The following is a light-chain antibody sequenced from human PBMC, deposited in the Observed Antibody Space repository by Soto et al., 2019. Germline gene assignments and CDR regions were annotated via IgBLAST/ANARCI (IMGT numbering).Light chain of an antibody. CDR3: QQSYSTPIT. J-gene: IGKJ5*01. Sequence: DIQMPQSPSSLSASVGASLPITGRASQSIRSYLNWYQQKPGKAPKLLIYAASSLQSGVPSRFSGSGSGTDFTLTISSLQPEDFATYYCQQSYSTPITFGQGTRLEIK. V-gene: IGKV1-39*01. CDR1: QSIRSY. CDR2: AAS.